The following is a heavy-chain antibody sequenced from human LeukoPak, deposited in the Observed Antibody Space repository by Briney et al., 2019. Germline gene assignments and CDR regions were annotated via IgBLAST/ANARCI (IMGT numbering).Heavy chain of an antibody. CDR1: GFTFRSYG. V-gene: IGHV3-23*01. CDR3: AELGITMIGGV. CDR2: ISGSGGST. Sequence: GGSLRLSCAASGFTFRSYGMSWVRQAPGKGLEWVSSISGSGGSTYFADSVKGRSTISRDNSKNTLYLQMNSLRAEDTAVYYCAELGITMIGGVWGKGTTVTISS. J-gene: IGHJ6*04. D-gene: IGHD3-10*02.